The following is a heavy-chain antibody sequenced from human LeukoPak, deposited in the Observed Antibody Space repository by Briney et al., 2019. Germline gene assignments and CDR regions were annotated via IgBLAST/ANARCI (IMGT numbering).Heavy chain of an antibody. J-gene: IGHJ3*02. CDR1: GGSISSGGYY. Sequence: SQTLSLTCTVSGGSISSGGYYWSWIRQHPGKGLEWIGYIYYSGSTYYNPSLKSRVTISVDTSKNQFSLKLSSVTAADTAVYYCAREGIVATQGAFDIWGQGTMVTVSS. CDR2: IYYSGST. V-gene: IGHV4-31*03. D-gene: IGHD5-12*01. CDR3: AREGIVATQGAFDI.